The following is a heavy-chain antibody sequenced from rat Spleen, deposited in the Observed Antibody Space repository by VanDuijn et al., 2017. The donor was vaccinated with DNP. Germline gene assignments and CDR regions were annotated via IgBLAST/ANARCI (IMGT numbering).Heavy chain of an antibody. CDR2: IWGHGNT. CDR1: GFSLTNYG. V-gene: IGHV2S75*01. CDR3: TREREPNNNPFYFDC. D-gene: IGHD1-10*01. J-gene: IGHJ2*01. Sequence: QVQLRESGPVLVQASETLSLTCTVSGFSLTNYGVIWVRQSPGKGLEWLGIIWGHGNTDYNSALKSRLSINRDTSKSQVFLKMNSLQTDDTAIYYCTREREPNNNPFYFDCWGQGVMVTVSS.